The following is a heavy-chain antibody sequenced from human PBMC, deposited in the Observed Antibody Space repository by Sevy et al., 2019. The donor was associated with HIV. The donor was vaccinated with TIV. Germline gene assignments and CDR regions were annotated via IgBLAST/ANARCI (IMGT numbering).Heavy chain of an antibody. CDR3: ARTPYYYDSSGGGYYFDY. D-gene: IGHD3-22*01. CDR1: GFSLNTSEMC. V-gene: IGHV2-70*01. J-gene: IGHJ4*02. Sequence: SGPTLVNPTQTLTLTCTFSGFSLNTSEMCMTWIRQPPGKALEWLELIDWDDDKYYSTSLKTRLTISKDTSKNQVVLTMTNMDPVETATYYCARTPYYYDSSGGGYYFDYWGQGALVTVSS. CDR2: IDWDDDK.